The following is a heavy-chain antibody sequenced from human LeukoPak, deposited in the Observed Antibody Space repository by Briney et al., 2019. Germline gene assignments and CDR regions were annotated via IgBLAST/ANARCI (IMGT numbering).Heavy chain of an antibody. D-gene: IGHD6-19*01. V-gene: IGHV4-61*03. CDR1: GDSVSNGNYY. Sequence: SETLSLTCTVSGDSVSNGNYYWSWLRQPPGKALEWIGYIYYTGKTYYNPSLEGRVTILVDTSRNHFSVKLSSVTAADTAVYYCARGDSGWSNDAFDTWGQGTMVTVSS. CDR2: IYYTGKT. J-gene: IGHJ3*02. CDR3: ARGDSGWSNDAFDT.